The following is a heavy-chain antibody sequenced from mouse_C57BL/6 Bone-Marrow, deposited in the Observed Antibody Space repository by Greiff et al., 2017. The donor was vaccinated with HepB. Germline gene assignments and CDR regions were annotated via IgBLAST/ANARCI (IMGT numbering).Heavy chain of an antibody. D-gene: IGHD2-10*02. V-gene: IGHV14-1*01. Sequence: EVKLQQSGAELVRPGASVKLSCTASGFNIKDYYMHWVKQRPEQGLEWIGRIDPEDGDTEYAPKFQGKATMTADTSSNTAYLQLSSLTSEDTAVYYCTTEYGKGGFAYWGQGTLVTVSA. CDR2: IDPEDGDT. CDR1: GFNIKDYY. J-gene: IGHJ3*01. CDR3: TTEYGKGGFAY.